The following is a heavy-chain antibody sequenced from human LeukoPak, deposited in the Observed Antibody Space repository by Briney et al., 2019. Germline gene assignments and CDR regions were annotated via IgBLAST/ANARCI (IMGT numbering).Heavy chain of an antibody. CDR1: GFTFSSYG. Sequence: GGTLRLSCAASGFTFSSYGMSWVRQAPGKGLEWVANIKQDGSEKYYVDSVKGRFTISRDNAKNSLYLQMNSLRAEDTAVYYCARWWPMVRGGRSDYWGQGTLVTVSS. CDR2: IKQDGSEK. J-gene: IGHJ4*02. CDR3: ARWWPMVRGGRSDY. D-gene: IGHD3-10*01. V-gene: IGHV3-7*01.